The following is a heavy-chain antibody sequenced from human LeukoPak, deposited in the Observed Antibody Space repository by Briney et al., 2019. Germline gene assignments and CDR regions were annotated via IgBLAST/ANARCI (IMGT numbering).Heavy chain of an antibody. Sequence: PSETLSLTCAVYGGSFSGYYCSWIRQPPGKGLEWIGEINHSGSTNYNPSLKSRVTISVDTSKNQFSLKLSSVTAADTAMYYCTRANGYGLIDYWGQGTLVIVSS. J-gene: IGHJ4*02. V-gene: IGHV4-34*01. D-gene: IGHD3-10*01. CDR3: TRANGYGLIDY. CDR2: INHSGST. CDR1: GGSFSGYY.